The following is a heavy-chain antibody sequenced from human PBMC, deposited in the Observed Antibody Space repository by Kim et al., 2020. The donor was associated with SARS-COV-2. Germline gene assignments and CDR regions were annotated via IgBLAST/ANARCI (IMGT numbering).Heavy chain of an antibody. Sequence: SETLSLTCTVSGGFISSSSYYWGWIRQPPGKGLEWIGSIYYSGSTYYNPSLKSRVTISVDTSKNQFSLKLSSVTAADTAVYYCARPTYPTSCPVDYWGQGTLVTVSS. J-gene: IGHJ4*02. CDR3: ARPTYPTSCPVDY. CDR1: GGFISSSSYY. V-gene: IGHV4-39*01. D-gene: IGHD2-2*01. CDR2: IYYSGST.